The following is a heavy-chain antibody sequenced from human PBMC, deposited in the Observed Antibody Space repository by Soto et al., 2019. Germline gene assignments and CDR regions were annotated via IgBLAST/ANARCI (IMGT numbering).Heavy chain of an antibody. V-gene: IGHV3-23*01. CDR2: IGGGGGST. CDR3: ARDSITRLSYDIPGMDV. Sequence: EVRLLESGGGLVQPGGSLRLSCAASGFTFNTYAMSWVRQAPGKGLEWVSVIGGGGGSTHYADSVKGRFTISRDNSKNTLYLQMNSLRADDTAIYYCARDSITRLSYDIPGMDVWDQGTTVTVSS. D-gene: IGHD3-10*01. CDR1: GFTFNTYA. J-gene: IGHJ6*02.